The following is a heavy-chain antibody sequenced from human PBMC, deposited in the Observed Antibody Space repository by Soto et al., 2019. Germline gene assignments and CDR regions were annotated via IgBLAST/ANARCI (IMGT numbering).Heavy chain of an antibody. V-gene: IGHV3-30-3*01. CDR1: GFTFSSHA. Sequence: QVQVVESGGGVVQPGRSLRLSCAASGFTFSSHAMHWVRQAPGKGLEWVAVIPYDGSNKYYADSVKGRFTISRDNSKNTLYLQMNSLGGEDTAVYYCAREYSSSGAWLDPGGQGTLVTVSS. J-gene: IGHJ5*02. CDR2: IPYDGSNK. CDR3: AREYSSSGAWLDP. D-gene: IGHD6-6*01.